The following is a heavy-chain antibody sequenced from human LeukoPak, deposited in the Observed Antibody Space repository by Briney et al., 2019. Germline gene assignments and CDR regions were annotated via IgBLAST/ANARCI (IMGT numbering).Heavy chain of an antibody. Sequence: GGSLRLSCAASGFTFSNYGMDWVRQAPGKGLEWVSGISWNSGSIGYADSVKGRFTISRDNAKNSLYLQMNSLRAEDTALYYCAKDTRITMVRGALDVWGQGTTVTVSS. V-gene: IGHV3-9*01. CDR1: GFTFSNYG. D-gene: IGHD3-10*01. J-gene: IGHJ6*02. CDR3: AKDTRITMVRGALDV. CDR2: ISWNSGSI.